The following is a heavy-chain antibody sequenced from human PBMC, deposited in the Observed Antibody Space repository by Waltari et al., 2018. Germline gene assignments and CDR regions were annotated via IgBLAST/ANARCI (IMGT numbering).Heavy chain of an antibody. CDR3: AREKGYYDSSGYPPQFDY. CDR1: DYSISSGYY. CDR2: IHHSGTT. Sequence: QVQLQESGPGLVKASETLSLTCSVSDYSISSGYYWGWIRQPPGKGLEWIGSIHHSGTTYYNPSLKSRVIISIDTSKNQFSLTLNSLTAADTAVYYCAREKGYYDSSGYPPQFDYWGQGTLVTVSS. J-gene: IGHJ4*02. V-gene: IGHV4-38-2*02. D-gene: IGHD3-22*01.